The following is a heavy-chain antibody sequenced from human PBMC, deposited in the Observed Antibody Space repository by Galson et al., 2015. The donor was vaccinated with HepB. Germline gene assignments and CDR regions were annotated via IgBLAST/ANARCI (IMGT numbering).Heavy chain of an antibody. CDR2: TSYDGSKK. V-gene: IGHV3-30-3*01. Sequence: SLRLSCAASGFTFRSYSMHWVRQAPGKGLEWVAVTSYDGSKKYYADSVKGRFTISRDNSKNTVYLQMNSLRAEDTAVFYCARGTDCSGGSCYLEDYFDYWGQGILVSVSS. J-gene: IGHJ4*02. CDR1: GFTFRSYS. CDR3: ARGTDCSGGSCYLEDYFDY. D-gene: IGHD2-15*01.